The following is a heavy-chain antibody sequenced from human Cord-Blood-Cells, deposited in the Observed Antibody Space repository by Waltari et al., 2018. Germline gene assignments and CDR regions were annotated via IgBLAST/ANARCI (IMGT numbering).Heavy chain of an antibody. CDR1: GVSFSGYY. Sequence: VQLQQWGAGLWKPSGTLSPTRAVYGVSFSGYYSSWIRQPPGKGREWSGEINLSGCTNYSPSLKSRVTISVDTSKNQFSLKLSSATAADTAVYYCASGEQLPGDYYYYMDDWGKGTTVTVSS. J-gene: IGHJ6*03. CDR3: ASGEQLPGDYYYYMDD. D-gene: IGHD6-6*01. V-gene: IGHV4-34*01. CDR2: INLSGCT.